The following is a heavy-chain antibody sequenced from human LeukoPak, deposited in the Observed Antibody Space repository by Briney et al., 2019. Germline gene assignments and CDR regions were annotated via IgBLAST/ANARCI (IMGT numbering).Heavy chain of an antibody. CDR3: AGDPSVVAGHFDY. D-gene: IGHD6-19*01. CDR1: GFTFSSYW. J-gene: IGHJ4*01. V-gene: IGHV3-74*01. CDR2: IETDGSST. Sequence: GGSLRLSCAASGFTFSSYWMHWVRQAPEKGLVWVSRIETDGSSTSYADSVKGRFTIPRDNAKNTLYLQMNSLGAEDTAVYYCAGDPSVVAGHFDYWGLGTLVTVSS.